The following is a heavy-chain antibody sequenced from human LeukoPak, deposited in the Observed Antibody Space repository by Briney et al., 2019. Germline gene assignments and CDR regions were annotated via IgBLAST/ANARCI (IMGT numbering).Heavy chain of an antibody. Sequence: ASEKVSCTVSGSSLTELSLYWVRQAPGKGLEWMGGFDVIDAKTFYAQKFQGRVTMTDDSSTDTAYMELSSLRSDDTAFYYCEARRPYSLLDYRGQGTLLTVSS. J-gene: IGHJ4*02. V-gene: IGHV1-24*01. CDR1: GSSLTELS. D-gene: IGHD5-18*01. CDR3: EARRPYSLLDY. CDR2: FDVIDAKT.